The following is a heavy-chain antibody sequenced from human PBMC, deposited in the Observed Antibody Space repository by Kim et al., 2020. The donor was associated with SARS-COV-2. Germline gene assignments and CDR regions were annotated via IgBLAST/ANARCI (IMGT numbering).Heavy chain of an antibody. CDR2: TT. D-gene: IGHD6-25*01. CDR3: AARFGYQFDY. J-gene: IGHJ4*02. Sequence: TTYYADSVKGRFTISRDNSKNTFYLQVDSLRAEDTAVYFCAARFGYQFDYWGRGTLVTVSS. V-gene: IGHV3-23*01.